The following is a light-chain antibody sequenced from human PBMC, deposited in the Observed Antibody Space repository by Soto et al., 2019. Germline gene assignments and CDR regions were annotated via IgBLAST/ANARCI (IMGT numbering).Light chain of an antibody. Sequence: QSVLTQPPSASRTPGQRVTISCSGSSSNIGSDFVYWYQQLPGTAPKLLIYHNYQRPSGVPDRFSGSKSGTSGSLAISDLRSEDEADYYCSAWDDSLSAYVFGAGTKVTVL. J-gene: IGLJ1*01. CDR2: HNY. CDR1: SSNIGSDF. CDR3: SAWDDSLSAYV. V-gene: IGLV1-47*01.